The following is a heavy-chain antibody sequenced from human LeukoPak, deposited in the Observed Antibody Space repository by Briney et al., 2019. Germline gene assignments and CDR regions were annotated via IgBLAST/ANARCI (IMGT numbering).Heavy chain of an antibody. CDR2: ISSSSSYI. J-gene: IGHJ4*02. CDR3: ARDRRITIFGVVILFDY. CDR1: GFIFSSYN. V-gene: IGHV3-21*01. D-gene: IGHD3-3*01. Sequence: GGSLRLSCAASGFIFSSYNLNWVRQAPGKGLEWVSSISSSSSYIYYADSVKGRFTISRDNAKNSLYLQMNSLRAEDTAVYYCARDRRITIFGVVILFDYWGQGTLVTVSS.